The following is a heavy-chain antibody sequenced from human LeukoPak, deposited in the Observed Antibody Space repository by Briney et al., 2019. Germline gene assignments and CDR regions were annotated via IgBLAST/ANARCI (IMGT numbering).Heavy chain of an antibody. CDR3: ARDRGIYGSGSYGSSYYFDY. D-gene: IGHD3-10*01. J-gene: IGHJ4*02. Sequence: GGSLRLSCAASGFTVSSNYMSWVRQAPGKGLEWVSVIYSSGSAYYADSVKGRFTISRDNSKNTLYLQMNSLRAEDTALYYCARDRGIYGSGSYGSSYYFDYWGQGTLVTVSS. V-gene: IGHV3-53*01. CDR2: IYSSGSA. CDR1: GFTVSSNY.